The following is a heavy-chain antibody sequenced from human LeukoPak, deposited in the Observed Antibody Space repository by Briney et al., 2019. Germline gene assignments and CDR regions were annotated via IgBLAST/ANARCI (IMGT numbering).Heavy chain of an antibody. D-gene: IGHD3-22*01. Sequence: PGGSLRLSCAASGFTFSSYGMHWVRQAPGKGLEWVAVISYDGSNKYYADSVKGRFTISRDISKNTLYLQMNSLRAEDTAVYYCAKDRYSFDSSGYYMDYWGQGTLVTVSS. CDR3: AKDRYSFDSSGYYMDY. J-gene: IGHJ4*02. CDR2: ISYDGSNK. CDR1: GFTFSSYG. V-gene: IGHV3-30*18.